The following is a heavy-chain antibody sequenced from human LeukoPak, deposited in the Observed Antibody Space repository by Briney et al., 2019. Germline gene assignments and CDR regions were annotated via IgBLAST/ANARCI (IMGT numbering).Heavy chain of an antibody. D-gene: IGHD4-23*01. V-gene: IGHV3-23*01. CDR2: IGGDSRT. CDR1: GFTFSSNA. CDR3: AKGILRWSFDY. J-gene: IGHJ4*02. Sequence: GGSLRLSRAASGFTFSSNAMSWVRQAPGKGLEWVSGIGGDSRTHYADSVEGRFTISRDTSKNMLYLQMNNLRAEDTAVYYCAKGILRWSFDYWGQGTLVTVSS.